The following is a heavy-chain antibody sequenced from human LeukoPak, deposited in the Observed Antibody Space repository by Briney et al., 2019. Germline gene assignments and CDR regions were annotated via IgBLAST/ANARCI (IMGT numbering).Heavy chain of an antibody. CDR2: INDSGST. D-gene: IGHD4-23*01. CDR3: ASYGGNYGDAFDI. CDR1: GEPSIGYY. V-gene: IGHV4-34*01. J-gene: IGHJ3*02. Sequence: SETLSLTCAVYGEPSIGYYWAWIRQPPGKGLEWIGEINDSGSTDYNTGTTNYNPSLKSRVTISVDTSKNQFSLKLSSVTAADTAVYYCASYGGNYGDAFDIWGQGTMVTVSS.